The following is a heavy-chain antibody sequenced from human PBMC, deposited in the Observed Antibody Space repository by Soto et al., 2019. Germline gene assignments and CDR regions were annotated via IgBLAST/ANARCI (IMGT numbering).Heavy chain of an antibody. CDR3: ALLQLGREEVFDS. Sequence: EVQLVESGGGLVQPGGSLRLSCAASGFTFKTYSMNWVRQAPGKGLEWVSYISETSLAIYYRDSVKGRFTISRDNAKNTLYLQMNGRRDEDTAVYYCALLQLGREEVFDSWGQGTLVTVSS. CDR2: ISETSLAI. CDR1: GFTFKTYS. D-gene: IGHD1-1*01. V-gene: IGHV3-48*02. J-gene: IGHJ4*02.